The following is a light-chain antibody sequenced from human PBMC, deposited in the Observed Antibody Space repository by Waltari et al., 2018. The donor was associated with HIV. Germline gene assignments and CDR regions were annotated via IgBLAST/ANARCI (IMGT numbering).Light chain of an antibody. CDR3: QQYDSRPLFS. CDR2: AAS. V-gene: IGKV3-15*01. J-gene: IGKJ3*01. CDR1: QSVTSN. Sequence: EIVMTQSPDTLSVSPGERATLSCRANQSVTSNLAWYQQKPGQAPRLLIYAASTRATGIPARFSGSGSGTEFTLTISSLQSEDFAVYYCQQYDSRPLFSFGPGTKVDIK.